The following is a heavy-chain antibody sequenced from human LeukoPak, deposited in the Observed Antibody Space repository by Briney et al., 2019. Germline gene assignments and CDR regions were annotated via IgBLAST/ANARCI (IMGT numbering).Heavy chain of an antibody. CDR2: INPNSGDT. CDR1: GYTFTGYY. D-gene: IGHD3-22*01. V-gene: IGHV1-2*06. Sequence: ASVKVSCKASGYTFTGYYVHWVRQAPGQGLEWMGRINPNSGDTNYAQKFQGRVTMTRDTSISTAYMELSRLRSDDTAVYYCARDSVYYDSSGYYPDYWGQGTLVTVSS. CDR3: ARDSVYYDSSGYYPDY. J-gene: IGHJ4*02.